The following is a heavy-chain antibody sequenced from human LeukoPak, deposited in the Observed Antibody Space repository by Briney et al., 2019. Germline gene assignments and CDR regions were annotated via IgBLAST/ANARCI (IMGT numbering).Heavy chain of an antibody. V-gene: IGHV3-33*01. CDR1: GFTFSSYG. Sequence: PGRSLRLSCAASGFTFSSYGMHWVRQAPGKGLEWVAVIWYDGSNKYYGDSEKGRFTISRDNSKKTLYLQMNSLRAEDTAVYYCARGDGYNDAEYLQHWGQGTLVTVS. J-gene: IGHJ1*01. D-gene: IGHD5-24*01. CDR2: IWYDGSNK. CDR3: ARGDGYNDAEYLQH.